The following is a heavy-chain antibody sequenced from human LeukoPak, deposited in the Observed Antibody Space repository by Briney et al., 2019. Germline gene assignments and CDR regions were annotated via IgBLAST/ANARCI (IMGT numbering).Heavy chain of an antibody. J-gene: IGHJ4*02. CDR1: GFTFSSYA. Sequence: GGSLRLSCAASGFTFSSYAMSWVRQAPGKGLEWVSAISGSGGSTYYADSVKGRFTISRDNSKNTLYLQMNSLRAEDTAVYYCANAIVAVNPPGLNYFDYWGQGTLVTVSS. CDR2: ISGSGGST. CDR3: ANAIVAVNPPGLNYFDY. D-gene: IGHD5-12*01. V-gene: IGHV3-23*01.